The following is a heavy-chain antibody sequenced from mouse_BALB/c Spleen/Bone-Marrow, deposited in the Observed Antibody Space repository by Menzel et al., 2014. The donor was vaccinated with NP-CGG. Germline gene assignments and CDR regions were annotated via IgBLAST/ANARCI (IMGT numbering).Heavy chain of an antibody. V-gene: IGHV2-9*02. D-gene: IGHD1-2*01. CDR1: GFSLTSYG. CDR2: IWAGGST. J-gene: IGHJ3*01. CDR3: ARVFTTATWGFAY. Sequence: QVQLQQSGPGLVAPSQSLSITCTVSGFSLTSYGVHWVRQPPGKGLEWLGAIWAGGSTNYNSALMSRLSITKDNSKSQVFLEMDSLQTDDTATYYCARVFTTATWGFAYWGQGTLVTVSA.